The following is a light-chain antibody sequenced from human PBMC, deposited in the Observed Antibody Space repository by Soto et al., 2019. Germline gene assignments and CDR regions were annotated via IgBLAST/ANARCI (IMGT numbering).Light chain of an antibody. Sequence: QSALTQPPSASGSPGQSITISCTGTSSDVGSYNDVAWYQQKPGKAPKLMIYDVFKRPSGVPDRFSGSKYGNAASLTVSGLRDEDEADYHCSSYAGNDKLIFGGGTQLTVL. CDR3: SSYAGNDKLI. J-gene: IGLJ2*01. CDR1: SSDVGSYND. CDR2: DVF. V-gene: IGLV2-8*01.